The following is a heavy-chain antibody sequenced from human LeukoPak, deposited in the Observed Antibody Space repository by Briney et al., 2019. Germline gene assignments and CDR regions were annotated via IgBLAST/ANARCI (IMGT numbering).Heavy chain of an antibody. CDR1: GGSISSTSYH. CDR3: AVYSTSSGWFDP. V-gene: IGHV4-39*01. CDR2: IYYTGTI. J-gene: IGHJ5*02. Sequence: SSETLSLTCTVSGGSISSTSYHWGWIRQPPGKGLEWVVNIYYTGTIYYNPSLKSRVTISVDTSKNQFSLKLSSVTAADTAVYYCAVYSTSSGWFDPWGQGTLVTVSS. D-gene: IGHD6-6*01.